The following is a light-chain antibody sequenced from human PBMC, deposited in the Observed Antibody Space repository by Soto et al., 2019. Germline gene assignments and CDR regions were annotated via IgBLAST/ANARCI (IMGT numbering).Light chain of an antibody. Sequence: EIVLTQSPGTLSLSPGERATLSCRASQSVSSSYLAWYQQKPGQAPRPLIYGASSRVTGIPDRFSGRGSGTDFTLTISRVEPEDFAVYYCQQYGSSPPYTFGQGTKLEI. CDR1: QSVSSSY. CDR2: GAS. J-gene: IGKJ2*01. CDR3: QQYGSSPPYT. V-gene: IGKV3-20*01.